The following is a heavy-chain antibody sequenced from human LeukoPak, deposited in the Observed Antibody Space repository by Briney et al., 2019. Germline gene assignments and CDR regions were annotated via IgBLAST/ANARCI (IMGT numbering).Heavy chain of an antibody. CDR2: ISGSGGST. CDR3: AKDRRGIAARPGLFDY. V-gene: IGHV3-23*01. D-gene: IGHD6-6*01. J-gene: IGHJ4*02. CDR1: GFTFSSYA. Sequence: PGGSLRLSCAASGFTFSSYAMSWVRQAPGKGLEWVSAISGSGGSTFYADSVKGWFSISRDNPKNTLYLQMNSLKAEDTAVYYCAKDRRGIAARPGLFDYWGQGTLVTVSS.